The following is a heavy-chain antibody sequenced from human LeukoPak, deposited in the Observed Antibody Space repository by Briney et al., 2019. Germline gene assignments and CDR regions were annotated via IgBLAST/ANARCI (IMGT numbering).Heavy chain of an antibody. CDR3: ARSITFGGPKDDY. CDR1: GGSFSGYY. CDR2: INHSGST. J-gene: IGHJ4*02. D-gene: IGHD3-16*01. Sequence: SETLSLTCAVYGGSFSGYYWSWIRQPPGKGLEWIGEINHSGSTNYNPSLKSRVTISVDTSKNQFSLKLSSVTAADTAVYYCARSITFGGPKDDYRGQGTLVTVSS. V-gene: IGHV4-34*01.